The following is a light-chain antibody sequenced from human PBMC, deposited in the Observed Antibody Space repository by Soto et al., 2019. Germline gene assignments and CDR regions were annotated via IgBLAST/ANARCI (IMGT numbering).Light chain of an antibody. CDR2: GAS. V-gene: IGKV3-20*01. J-gene: IGKJ1*01. Sequence: EIVLTQSPDTLSLSPGERATLSCRASQSVTGTYLAWYQQKPGQAPRLLIYGASRRPTGIPDRFSGVGSGTDFTVTITKREPENFAVYYCQQYGTSPLTFGQGPKGQI. CDR1: QSVTGTY. CDR3: QQYGTSPLT.